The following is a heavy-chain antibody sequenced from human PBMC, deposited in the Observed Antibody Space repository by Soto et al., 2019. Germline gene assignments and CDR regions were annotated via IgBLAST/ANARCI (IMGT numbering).Heavy chain of an antibody. CDR1: GGSISSRSYY. V-gene: IGHV4-39*01. Sequence: SETLSLTCTVSGGSISSRSYYWGWIRQPPGKGLEWIGSIYYTGNTYYNPSLNSRVTISVDTSKNQFSLKLSSVTAADTAVYYCARRMLGFIAARRPRTYFDYWGQGTLVTVSS. J-gene: IGHJ4*02. CDR3: ARRMLGFIAARRPRTYFDY. CDR2: IYYTGNT. D-gene: IGHD6-6*01.